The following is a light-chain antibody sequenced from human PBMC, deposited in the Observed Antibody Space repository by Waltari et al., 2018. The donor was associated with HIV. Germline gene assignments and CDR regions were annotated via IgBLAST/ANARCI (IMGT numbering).Light chain of an antibody. V-gene: IGLV2-14*01. CDR2: EVY. CDR1: TSDISDFNF. CDR3: SSYSARGFVV. Sequence: HSALTQPASVSGSPGQSITLPCTGPTSDISDFNFVPWYQQSPGRAPKLLIFEVYSRPSGISDRFSGSKSGVTASLTISALRAEDEADYFCSSYSARGFVVFGGGTKVTVL. J-gene: IGLJ3*02.